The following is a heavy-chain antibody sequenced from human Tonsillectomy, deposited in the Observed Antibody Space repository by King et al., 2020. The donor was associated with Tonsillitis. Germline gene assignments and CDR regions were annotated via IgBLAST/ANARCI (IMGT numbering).Heavy chain of an antibody. CDR2: IAYDGSYE. Sequence: QVQLVESGGGVVQPGRSLRLSCAASGLSFSNYGMHWVRQAPGKGLEWVALIAYDGSYENYADSVKGRFNTSRDNSKNKLYLEMNSLRVEDTAVYYCAKDGIGLSDWYFEFWGRGTLVTVSS. D-gene: IGHD3-16*01. CDR3: AKDGIGLSDWYFEF. J-gene: IGHJ2*01. CDR1: GLSFSNYG. V-gene: IGHV3-30*18.